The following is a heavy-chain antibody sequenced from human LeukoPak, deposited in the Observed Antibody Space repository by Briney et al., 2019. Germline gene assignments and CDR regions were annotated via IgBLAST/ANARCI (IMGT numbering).Heavy chain of an antibody. CDR2: IGGRGDSI. V-gene: IGHV3-23*01. CDR3: AEDYYATSGYFDS. J-gene: IGHJ4*02. CDR1: GLTFKIYS. Sequence: AGGSLRLSCAASGLTFKIYSMHWVRQAPGKGLEWVAVIGGRGDSIFYADSVKGRFTISRDNSKNTVDLQMSSLRAEDTAIYYCAEDYYATSGYFDSWGQGSLVSVSS. D-gene: IGHD3-22*01.